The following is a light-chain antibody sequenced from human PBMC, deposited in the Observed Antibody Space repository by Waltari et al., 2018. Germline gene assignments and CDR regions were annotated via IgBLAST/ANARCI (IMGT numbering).Light chain of an antibody. V-gene: IGLV2-14*03. Sequence: QSALTQPASVSGSPGQSITIPCPGTATDIGCYNYVSWYQQHPGKPPKLVIFDVSSRPSGISYRFSASKFSNTASLTISGLQPDDEADYYCCSFTSSSTWVFGGGTKLTVL. CDR1: ATDIGCYNY. J-gene: IGLJ3*02. CDR3: CSFTSSSTWV. CDR2: DVS.